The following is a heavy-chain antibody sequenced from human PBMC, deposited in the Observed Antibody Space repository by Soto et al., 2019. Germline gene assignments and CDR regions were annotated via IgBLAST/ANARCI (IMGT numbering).Heavy chain of an antibody. CDR2: ISGSGGST. Sequence: PGGSLRLSCAASGFTFSSYAMNWVRQAPGKGLEWVSAISGSGGSTYYADSVKGRFNIYRDSSKKTLYLQMNSLRAEDTAVYYCAKGNSWSPALVLDIWGQGTMVTVSS. CDR1: GFTFSSYA. D-gene: IGHD1-7*01. CDR3: AKGNSWSPALVLDI. J-gene: IGHJ3*02. V-gene: IGHV3-23*01.